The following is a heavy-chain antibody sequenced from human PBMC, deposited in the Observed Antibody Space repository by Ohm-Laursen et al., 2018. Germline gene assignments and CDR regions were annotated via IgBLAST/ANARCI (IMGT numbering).Heavy chain of an antibody. Sequence: GSLRLSCSASEFTFSDYYMSWIRQAPGKGLEWVSYISSSGSTIYYADSVKGRFTISRDNAKNSLYLQMNSLRAEDTAVYYCAGARGVRGIRYYFDYWGQGTLVTVSS. D-gene: IGHD3-10*01. J-gene: IGHJ4*02. CDR3: AGARGVRGIRYYFDY. CDR1: EFTFSDYY. V-gene: IGHV3-11*01. CDR2: ISSSGSTI.